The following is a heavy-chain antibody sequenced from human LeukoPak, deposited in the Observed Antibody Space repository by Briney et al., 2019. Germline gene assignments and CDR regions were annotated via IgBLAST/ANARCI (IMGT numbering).Heavy chain of an antibody. D-gene: IGHD6-6*01. J-gene: IGHJ6*02. CDR2: ISAYNGNT. CDR1: GYTFTSYG. CDR3: ARIRSSPYYYYGMDV. Sequence: GASVKVSCKASGYTFTSYGISWVRQAPGQGLAWMGWISAYNGNTNYAQKLQGRVTMTTDTSTSTAYMELRSLRSDDTAVYYCARIRSSPYYYYGMDVWGQGTTVTVSS. V-gene: IGHV1-18*01.